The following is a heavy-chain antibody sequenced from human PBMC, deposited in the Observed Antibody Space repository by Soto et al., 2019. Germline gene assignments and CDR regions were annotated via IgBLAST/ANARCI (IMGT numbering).Heavy chain of an antibody. CDR3: ARGCISSSEGLDY. Sequence: QVQLVQSGAEVRESGASVKVSCKASGYTFTNHGISWVRQAPGEGLEWMGWISPYNGDTNNAQKFQGIVTMTTDTPTNTGLMELTRLTSDDTAVYYCARGCISSSEGLDYWCQGTLVTVSS. CDR2: ISPYNGDT. J-gene: IGHJ4*02. CDR1: GYTFTNHG. D-gene: IGHD2-8*01. V-gene: IGHV1-18*01.